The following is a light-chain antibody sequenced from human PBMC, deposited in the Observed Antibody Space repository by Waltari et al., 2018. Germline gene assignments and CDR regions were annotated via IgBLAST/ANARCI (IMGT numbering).Light chain of an antibody. CDR1: SSDVGRYIY. V-gene: IGLV2-14*01. J-gene: IGLJ1*01. Sequence: QSALTQPASVSGSPGQSVTLSCTGTSSDVGRYIYVSWYQQQPDKAPRLIIYEATKWPSVVSNRFSGSKSGNTASLTISGLQAEDEADYYCSSYTSISTFVFGSGTKVTVL. CDR3: SSYTSISTFV. CDR2: EAT.